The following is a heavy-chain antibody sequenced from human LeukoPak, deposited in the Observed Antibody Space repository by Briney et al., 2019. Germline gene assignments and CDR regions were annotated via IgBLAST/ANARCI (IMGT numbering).Heavy chain of an antibody. V-gene: IGHV1-2*02. Sequence: ASVKVSCRASGYTFAAYYMYWLRQAPGQGLEWMGWINPKSGGTNYAQKFQGRVTMTRDTSISTAYMELSRLRFDDTAVYYCASGSSFDSSGRGFDYWGQGTLVTVSS. CDR2: INPKSGGT. CDR1: GYTFAAYY. J-gene: IGHJ4*02. D-gene: IGHD3-22*01. CDR3: ASGSSFDSSGRGFDY.